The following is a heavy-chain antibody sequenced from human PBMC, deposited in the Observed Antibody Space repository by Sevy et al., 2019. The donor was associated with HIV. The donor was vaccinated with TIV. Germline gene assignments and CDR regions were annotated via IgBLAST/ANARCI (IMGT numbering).Heavy chain of an antibody. V-gene: IGHV3-7*03. J-gene: IGHJ4*02. CDR2: IKQDGSEK. D-gene: IGHD3-16*01. Sequence: GGSLRLSCGVFGFNFSTYWMSWVRQAPGKGLEWVANIKQDGSEKYYLDSLKGRFTISRDNAKKSLYLQMNSLTAEDTAVYYCAREGVEADLGFDYWGQGTLVIVSS. CDR3: AREGVEADLGFDY. CDR1: GFNFSTYW.